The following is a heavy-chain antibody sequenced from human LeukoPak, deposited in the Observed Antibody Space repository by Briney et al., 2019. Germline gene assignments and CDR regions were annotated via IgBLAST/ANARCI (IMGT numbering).Heavy chain of an antibody. J-gene: IGHJ4*02. D-gene: IGHD5-18*01. CDR2: ISSSQNYI. CDR3: ARVGYSYGQFDY. Sequence: GGSLRLSCAASGFTFSSYSMNWVRQAPGKGLEWVSSISSSQNYIYYADSVKGRFAISRDNAKNSLFLQMNTLRAEDTAVYYCARVGYSYGQFDYWGQGTLVTVSS. V-gene: IGHV3-21*01. CDR1: GFTFSSYS.